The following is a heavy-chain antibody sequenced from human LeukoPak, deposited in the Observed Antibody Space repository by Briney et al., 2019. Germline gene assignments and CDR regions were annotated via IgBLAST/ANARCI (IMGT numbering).Heavy chain of an antibody. CDR2: ISTYNGNT. CDR1: GYTFTSYS. CDR3: ARRGFGDYYDSSGAPPYGMDV. Sequence: ASVKVSCKASGYTFTSYSINWVRQAPGQGLEWMGWISTYNGNTNYAQKLQGRVTMTTDTSTSTAYMELSSLRSEDTAVYYCARRGFGDYYDSSGAPPYGMDVWGQGTTVTVSS. V-gene: IGHV1-18*01. J-gene: IGHJ6*02. D-gene: IGHD3-22*01.